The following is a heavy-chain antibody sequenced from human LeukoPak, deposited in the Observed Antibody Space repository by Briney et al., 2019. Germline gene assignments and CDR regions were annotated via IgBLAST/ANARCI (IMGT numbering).Heavy chain of an antibody. D-gene: IGHD3-16*01. Sequence: GGSLRLSCAASGFTFDAYGMHWVRQAPGRGLEWVSGVSWDGGAMDYGDSVQGRFTISRNNANNSVDLEMTRLRADDTAVYYFAKVGEIGTCGGSSEWTFDLWGPGTLVTASS. CDR3: AKVGEIGTCGGSSEWTFDL. J-gene: IGHJ2*01. V-gene: IGHV3-33*06. CDR1: GFTFDAYG. CDR2: VSWDGGAM.